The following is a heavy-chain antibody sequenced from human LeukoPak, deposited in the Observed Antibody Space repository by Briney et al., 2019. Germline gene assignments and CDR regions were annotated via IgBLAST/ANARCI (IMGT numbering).Heavy chain of an antibody. Sequence: SETLSLTCTVSGGSVSSGSYYWSWIRQPPGKGLEWIGYIYYSGSTNYNPSLKSRVTISVDTSKNQFSLKLSSVTAADTAVYYCAGRLWRRDGYNLSAFDIWGQGTMVTVSS. J-gene: IGHJ3*02. D-gene: IGHD5-24*01. CDR1: GGSVSSGSYY. CDR2: IYYSGST. CDR3: AGRLWRRDGYNLSAFDI. V-gene: IGHV4-61*01.